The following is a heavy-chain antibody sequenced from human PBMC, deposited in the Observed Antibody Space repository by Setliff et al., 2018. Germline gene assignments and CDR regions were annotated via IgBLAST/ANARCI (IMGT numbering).Heavy chain of an antibody. J-gene: IGHJ4*02. Sequence: GASVKVSCKASGGTFSRYAINWVRQAPGQGLEWMGGIIPIFGTTNYAQKFQGRVTITADESTSTAYMELNSLRSEDTAVYYCARGPLDFVVVPAAAKFDYWGQGTLVTVSS. CDR3: ARGPLDFVVVPAAAKFDY. CDR1: GGTFSRYA. V-gene: IGHV1-69*13. CDR2: IIPIFGTT. D-gene: IGHD2-2*01.